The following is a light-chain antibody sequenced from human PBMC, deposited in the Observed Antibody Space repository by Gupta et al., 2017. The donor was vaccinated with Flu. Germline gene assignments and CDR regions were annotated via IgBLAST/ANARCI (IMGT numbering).Light chain of an antibody. CDR3: NSRDSSDNHQAV. CDR1: SLRSSY. J-gene: IGLJ2*01. Sequence: SSELTQDPAVSVALGQTVRITCQGDSLRSSYASWYQQKPGQAPVLVIYAKNNRPPGIPDRFSGSSSGNTASLTITGAQAEDEADYYCNSRDSSDNHQAVFGGGTKLTVL. CDR2: AKN. V-gene: IGLV3-19*01.